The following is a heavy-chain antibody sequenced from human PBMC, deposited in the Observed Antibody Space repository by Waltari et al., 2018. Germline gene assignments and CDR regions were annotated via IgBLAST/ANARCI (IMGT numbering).Heavy chain of an antibody. V-gene: IGHV1-2*02. CDR1: GYTFTVYY. J-gene: IGHJ4*02. CDR3: ARDRWGESHGYGY. Sequence: QVQLVQSGVEVKKPGASVRVSCKASGYTFTVYYLHWIRQAPGQGPEWMGWINPNKGATHYAQKFQGRGTMTRDTSINTAYLEVTSDDTAVYFCARDRWGESHGYGYWGRGTLVTVSS. D-gene: IGHD7-27*01. CDR2: INPNKGAT.